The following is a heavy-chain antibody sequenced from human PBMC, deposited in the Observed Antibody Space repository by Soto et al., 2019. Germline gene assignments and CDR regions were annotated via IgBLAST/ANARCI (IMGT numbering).Heavy chain of an antibody. Sequence: PGGSLRLSCAASGFTFSDYYMSWIRQAPGKGLEWVSYISSSGSTIYYADSVKGRFTISRDNAKNSLYLQMNSLRAEDTAVYYCATQSGSNRRDYYGMDVWGQGTTVTVSS. CDR3: ATQSGSNRRDYYGMDV. CDR2: ISSSGSTI. D-gene: IGHD4-4*01. J-gene: IGHJ6*02. CDR1: GFTFSDYY. V-gene: IGHV3-11*01.